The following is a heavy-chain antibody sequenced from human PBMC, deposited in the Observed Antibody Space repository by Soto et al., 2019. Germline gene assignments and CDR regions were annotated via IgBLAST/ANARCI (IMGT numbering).Heavy chain of an antibody. CDR3: AAGLSGMATIVSFDY. V-gene: IGHV3-23*01. CDR2: ISGSGGST. CDR1: GFTFSSYA. J-gene: IGHJ4*02. Sequence: GGSLRLSCAASGFTFSSYAMSWVRQAPGKGLEWVSAISGSGGSTYYADSVKGRFTISRDNSKNTVYLQMNSLRAEDTAVYYCAAGLSGMATIVSFDYWGQGTLVTVSS. D-gene: IGHD5-12*01.